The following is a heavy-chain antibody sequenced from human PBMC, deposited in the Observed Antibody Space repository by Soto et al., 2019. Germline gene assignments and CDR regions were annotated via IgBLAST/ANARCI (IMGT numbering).Heavy chain of an antibody. V-gene: IGHV4-4*02. D-gene: IGHD6-19*01. CDR2: IYHSGST. CDR3: ARTIRYSSGWYGDRSYYFDY. CDR1: GGSISSSNW. J-gene: IGHJ4*02. Sequence: QVQLQESGPGLVKPSGTLSLTCAVSGGSISSSNWWSWVRQPPGNGLEWIGEIYHSGSTNYNPSLKSRVTISVDKSKNQFSLKLSSVTAADTAVYYCARTIRYSSGWYGDRSYYFDYWGQGTLVTVSS.